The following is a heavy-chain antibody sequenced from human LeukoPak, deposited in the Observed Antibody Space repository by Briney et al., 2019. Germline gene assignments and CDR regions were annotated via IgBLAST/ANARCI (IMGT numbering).Heavy chain of an antibody. CDR2: IYYSGST. V-gene: IGHV4-59*01. Sequence: TSEILSLTCTVSGGSISSYYWSWIRQPPRGGLEWIGYIYYSGSTNYNPSLKRRVTISLDTSKSQFSLKLRSVTAADTAVYYCARSGLDSRYYFGMDVWGQGTTVTVSS. J-gene: IGHJ6*02. D-gene: IGHD5-12*01. CDR3: ARSGLDSRYYFGMDV. CDR1: GGSISSYY.